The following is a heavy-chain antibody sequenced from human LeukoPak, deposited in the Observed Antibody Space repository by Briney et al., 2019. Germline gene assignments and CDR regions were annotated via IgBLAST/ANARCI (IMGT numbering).Heavy chain of an antibody. J-gene: IGHJ4*02. CDR3: ARGSSPITMIVVVTFDY. CDR2: IYYSGST. D-gene: IGHD3-22*01. Sequence: SETQSLTCTVSGGSISSGGYYWSWIRQHPGKGLEWIGYIYYSGSTYYNPSLKSRVTISVDTSKNQFSLKLSSVTAADTAVYYCARGSSPITMIVVVTFDYWGQGTLVTVSS. V-gene: IGHV4-31*03. CDR1: GGSISSGGYY.